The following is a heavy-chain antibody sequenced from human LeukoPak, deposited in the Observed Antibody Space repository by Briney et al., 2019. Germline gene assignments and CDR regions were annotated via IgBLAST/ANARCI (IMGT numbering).Heavy chain of an antibody. V-gene: IGHV3-30*02. D-gene: IGHD6-6*01. CDR1: GFTFSSYG. J-gene: IGHJ6*03. CDR3: AKKGDFSSSGYYYYYFVDV. Sequence: GGSLRLSCAASGFTFSSYGMHWVRQAPGKGLEWVAFIQDDGNNQYYADSVKGRFTISRDNSKNTLFLQMNSLRDADTAMYYCAKKGDFSSSGYYYYYFVDVWGKGTTVTVSS. CDR2: IQDDGNNQ.